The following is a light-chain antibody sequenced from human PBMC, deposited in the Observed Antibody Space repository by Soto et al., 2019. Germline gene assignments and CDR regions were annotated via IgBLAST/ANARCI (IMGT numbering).Light chain of an antibody. CDR1: SSNIGNNY. CDR2: DSN. V-gene: IGLV1-51*01. J-gene: IGLJ2*01. CDR3: GTWDSSLRAVV. Sequence: QSVLTQPPSVSAAPGQRVTISCSGSSSNIGNNYVSWYQQIPGTAPKFLIYDSNKRPSGVPDRFSGSMSGTSATLVITGLQTGDEADYYCGTWDSSLRAVVFGGGTKVTVL.